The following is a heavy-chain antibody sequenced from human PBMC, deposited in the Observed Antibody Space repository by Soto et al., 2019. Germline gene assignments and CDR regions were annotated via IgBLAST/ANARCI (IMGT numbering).Heavy chain of an antibody. D-gene: IGHD3-3*01. V-gene: IGHV3-48*03. CDR2: ISSSSSTI. CDR1: RFTFSTYD. J-gene: IGHJ4*02. CDR3: ARDRAMEDY. Sequence: EVQVVESGGGLVQPGGSLRLSCATSRFTFSTYDMNWARQAPGKGLEWISYISSSSSTIHYADSVRGRFTISRDNAKNSVYLQMNSLRVEDTAVYYCARDRAMEDYWGQGTLVTVSS.